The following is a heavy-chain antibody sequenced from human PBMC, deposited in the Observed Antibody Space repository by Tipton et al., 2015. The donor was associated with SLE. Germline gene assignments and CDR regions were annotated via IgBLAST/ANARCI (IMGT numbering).Heavy chain of an antibody. V-gene: IGHV3-33*01. J-gene: IGHJ5*02. CDR3: ASRNYYDSSGYRYNWFDP. D-gene: IGHD3-22*01. CDR2: IWYDGSNK. Sequence: SLRLSCAASGFTFSSYGMHWVRQAPGKGLEWVAVIWYDGSNKYYADSVKGRFTISRDNSKNTLYLQMNSLRAEDTAVYYCASRNYYDSSGYRYNWFDPWGQGTLVTVSS. CDR1: GFTFSSYG.